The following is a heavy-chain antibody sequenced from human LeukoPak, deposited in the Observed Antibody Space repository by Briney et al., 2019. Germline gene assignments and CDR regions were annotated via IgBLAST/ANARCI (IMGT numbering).Heavy chain of an antibody. J-gene: IGHJ6*03. CDR3: ARGYSGYDLGDSNSYYYMDV. CDR2: IGSSKI. D-gene: IGHD5-12*01. V-gene: IGHV3-21*01. CDR1: GFTFSSYA. Sequence: PGGSLRLSCAASGFTFSSYAMSWVRQAPGKGLEWVSCIGSSKIYYAESAKGRFTISRDNAKNSLYLQMNSLRAEDTAVYYCARGYSGYDLGDSNSYYYMDVWGKGTTVTISS.